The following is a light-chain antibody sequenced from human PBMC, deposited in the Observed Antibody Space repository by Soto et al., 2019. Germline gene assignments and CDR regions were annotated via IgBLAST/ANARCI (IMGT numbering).Light chain of an antibody. J-gene: IGKJ5*01. CDR2: MAS. CDR3: QQRSNWPLIT. CDR1: QSLSGW. V-gene: IGKV1-5*03. Sequence: DIQMTQSPSTLSASVGDRFTITFRSSQSLSGWLAWYQQEPGRAPNLLIYMASTLASGVPSRFSGSGSGTEFTLTISSLEPEDFAIYYCQQRSNWPLITFGQGTRLEIK.